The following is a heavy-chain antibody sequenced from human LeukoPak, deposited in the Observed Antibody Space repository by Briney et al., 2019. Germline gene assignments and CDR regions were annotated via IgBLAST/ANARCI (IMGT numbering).Heavy chain of an antibody. CDR2: IYYSGST. V-gene: IGHV4-59*08. D-gene: IGHD3-10*01. J-gene: IGHJ3*02. CDR1: GGSISSYY. Sequence: PSETLSLTCTVSGGSISSYYWSWIRQPPGKGLEWIGYIYYSGSTNYNPSLKSRVTISVDTSKNQFSLKLSSVTAADTAVYYCVKHFYGGAFDIWGQGTMVTVSS. CDR3: VKHFYGGAFDI.